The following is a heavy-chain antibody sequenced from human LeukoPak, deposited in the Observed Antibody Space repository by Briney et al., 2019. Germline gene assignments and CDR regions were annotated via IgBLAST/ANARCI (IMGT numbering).Heavy chain of an antibody. D-gene: IGHD2-15*01. V-gene: IGHV1-69*05. CDR3: ASDPARSGQEVRENFDY. Sequence: PPASVRVSCKASGGTFSSYAISWVRQAPGQGLEWMGGIIPIFGTANYAQKFQGRVTITTDESTSTAYMELSSLRSEDTAVYYCASDPARSGQEVRENFDYWGQGTLVTVSS. CDR2: IIPIFGTA. J-gene: IGHJ4*02. CDR1: GGTFSSYA.